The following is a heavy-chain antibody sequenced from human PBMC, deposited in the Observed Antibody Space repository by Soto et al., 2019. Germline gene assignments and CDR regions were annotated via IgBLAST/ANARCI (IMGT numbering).Heavy chain of an antibody. CDR1: GGSISSSSYY. V-gene: IGHV4-39*01. CDR3: ARHCHFDWLLLVDYYGMDV. D-gene: IGHD3-9*01. Sequence: PSETLSLTCTVSGGSISSSSYYWGWIRQPPGKGLEWIGSIYYSGSTYYNPSLKSRVTISVDTSKNQFSLKLSSVTAADTAVYYCARHCHFDWLLLVDYYGMDVWGQGTTVTVSS. J-gene: IGHJ6*02. CDR2: IYYSGST.